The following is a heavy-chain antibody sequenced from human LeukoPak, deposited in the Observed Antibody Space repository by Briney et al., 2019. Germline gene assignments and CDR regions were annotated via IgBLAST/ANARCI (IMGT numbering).Heavy chain of an antibody. Sequence: PGGSLRLSCVASGFTFSSYWMSWVRQAPGKGLEWVANIKQDGSEKYYVDSVKGRFTISRDNAKNSLYLQMNSLRDEDTAVYYCAREGYCSGGSCYLSAFDIWGQGTMVTVSS. CDR2: IKQDGSEK. V-gene: IGHV3-7*01. CDR3: AREGYCSGGSCYLSAFDI. J-gene: IGHJ3*02. D-gene: IGHD2-15*01. CDR1: GFTFSSYW.